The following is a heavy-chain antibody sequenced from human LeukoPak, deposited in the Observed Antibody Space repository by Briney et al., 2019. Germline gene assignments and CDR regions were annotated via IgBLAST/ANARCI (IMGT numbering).Heavy chain of an antibody. Sequence: PGGSLRLSCAASGFTVSNDYMSWVRQAPGKGLEWVSVIYADGSTFYGDSVKGRFTISRDNSKYTVYLQMNSLRAEDTALYYCARGASYCDLWGQGTLVTVSS. CDR1: GFTVSNDY. D-gene: IGHD3-10*01. V-gene: IGHV3-53*01. CDR3: ARGASYCDL. CDR2: IYADGST. J-gene: IGHJ4*02.